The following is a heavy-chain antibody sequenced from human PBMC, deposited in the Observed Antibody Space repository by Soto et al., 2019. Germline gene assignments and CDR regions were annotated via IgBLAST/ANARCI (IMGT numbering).Heavy chain of an antibody. V-gene: IGHV4-59*01. CDR3: ARDWVYDGMEY. D-gene: IGHD2-8*01. CDR1: GGSISTYY. J-gene: IGHJ4*02. Sequence: QVQLQESGPGLVKPSETLSLTCTVSGGSISTYYWSWIRQPPGKGLEWIGYIYGSGTTNYNPSLKSRVTISQDTSKNQFSLKLSSVTAADTALYYCARDWVYDGMEYWGQGILVTVSS. CDR2: IYGSGTT.